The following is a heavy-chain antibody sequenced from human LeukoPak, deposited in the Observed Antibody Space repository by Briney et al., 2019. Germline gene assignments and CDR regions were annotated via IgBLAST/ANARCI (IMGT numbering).Heavy chain of an antibody. CDR1: GFTFSSYW. Sequence: PGGSLRLSCAASGFTFSSYWMSWVRQAPGKGLEWVANIKQDGSEKYYVDSVKGRFTISRDNAKNSLYLQMNSLRAEDTAVYYCARCTVTTPWYYYGMDVWGQGTTVTVSS. D-gene: IGHD4-17*01. V-gene: IGHV3-7*01. CDR2: IKQDGSEK. CDR3: ARCTVTTPWYYYGMDV. J-gene: IGHJ6*02.